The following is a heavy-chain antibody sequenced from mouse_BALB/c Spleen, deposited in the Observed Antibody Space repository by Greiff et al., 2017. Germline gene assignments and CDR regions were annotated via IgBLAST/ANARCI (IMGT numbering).Heavy chain of an antibody. D-gene: IGHD2-14*01. V-gene: IGHV2-6-7*01. CDR2: IWGDGST. CDR1: GFSLTGYG. Sequence: QVQLKESGPGLVAPSQSLSITCTVSGFSLTGYGVNWVRQPPGKGLEWLGMIWGDGSTDYNSALKSRLSISKDNSKSQVFLKMNSLQTVDTAMYYCAKHVGYDGGDYWGQGTSVTVSS. J-gene: IGHJ4*01. CDR3: AKHVGYDGGDY.